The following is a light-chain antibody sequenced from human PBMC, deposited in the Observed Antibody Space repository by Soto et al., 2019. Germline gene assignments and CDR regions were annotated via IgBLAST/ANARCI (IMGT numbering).Light chain of an antibody. J-gene: IGLJ1*01. CDR2: NNN. Sequence: QSVLTQPPSASATPGQRVTISCSGSRSNIGTNAVNWYQQLPGTAPRLLIYNNNQRPSGVPDRFSGSKSGTSASLAISGLQSDDESTYFWAAWADSLNFLFGFGTGTKLTVL. CDR3: AAWADSLNFLFG. V-gene: IGLV1-44*01. CDR1: RSNIGTNA.